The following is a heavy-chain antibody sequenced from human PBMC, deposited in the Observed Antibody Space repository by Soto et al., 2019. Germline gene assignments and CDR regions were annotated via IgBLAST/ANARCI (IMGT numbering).Heavy chain of an antibody. CDR2: IYPGDPDT. V-gene: IGHV5-51*01. Sequence: GESLKISCKGSGYSFTSYWIGWVRQMPGKGLEWMGIIYPGDPDTRYSPSFQGQVTISADKSISTAYLQWSSLKASDTAMYYCARHEYDFWSGYYTNYYYGMDVWGQGTTVTVSS. J-gene: IGHJ6*02. CDR1: GYSFTSYW. D-gene: IGHD3-3*01. CDR3: ARHEYDFWSGYYTNYYYGMDV.